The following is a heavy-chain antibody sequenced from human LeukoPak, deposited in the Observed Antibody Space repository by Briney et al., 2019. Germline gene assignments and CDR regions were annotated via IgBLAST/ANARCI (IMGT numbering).Heavy chain of an antibody. CDR3: ARDTAMAGGAFDI. CDR1: GGSFSGYY. Sequence: PSETLSLTCAVYGGSFSGYYWSWIRQPPGKGLEWIGEINHSGSTNYNPSLKSRVTISVDTSKNQFSLKLSSVTAADTAVYYCARDTAMAGGAFDIWGQGTMVTVSS. V-gene: IGHV4-34*01. J-gene: IGHJ3*02. D-gene: IGHD5-18*01. CDR2: INHSGST.